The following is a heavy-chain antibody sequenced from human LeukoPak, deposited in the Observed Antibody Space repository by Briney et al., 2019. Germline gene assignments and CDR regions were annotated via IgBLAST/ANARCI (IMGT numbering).Heavy chain of an antibody. CDR1: GFTFSGSA. D-gene: IGHD1-1*01. CDR2: IRSKANSYAT. V-gene: IGHV3-73*01. J-gene: IGHJ4*02. Sequence: GGSLRLSCAASGFTFSGSAMHWVRQASGKGLEWVGRIRSKANSYATAYAASVKGRFTISRDDSKNTAYLQMNSLKTEDTAVYYCTRDWDLSTMQYKYYFDYWGQGTLVTVSS. CDR3: TRDWDLSTMQYKYYFDY.